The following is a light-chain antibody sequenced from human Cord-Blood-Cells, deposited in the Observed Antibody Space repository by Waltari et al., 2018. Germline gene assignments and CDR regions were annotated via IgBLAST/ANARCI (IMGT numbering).Light chain of an antibody. V-gene: IGKV1-5*01. CDR2: DAS. Sequence: DIQMTQSPSTLSASVGDRGTITCRASQSISNWLSWYQQKPGKAPKLLIYDASSLESGVPSRFSGSGSGTEFTLTISSLQPDDFATYYCQQYNSYSYTFDDGTTLEIK. CDR3: QQYNSYSYT. J-gene: IGKJ2*01. CDR1: QSISNW.